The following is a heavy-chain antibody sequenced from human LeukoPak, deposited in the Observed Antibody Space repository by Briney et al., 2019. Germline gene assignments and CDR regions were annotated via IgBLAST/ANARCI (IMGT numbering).Heavy chain of an antibody. CDR1: GGSISSGGYY. CDR3: ARSLGCGDDCYPNFDY. CDR2: IYHSGST. V-gene: IGHV4-30-2*01. J-gene: IGHJ4*02. D-gene: IGHD2-21*01. Sequence: SETLSLTCTVSGGSISSGGYYWRWLRQPPGKGLEWIGYIYHSGSTYYNPSLKSRVTISVDRSKNQFSLKLSSVTAADTAVYYCARSLGCGDDCYPNFDYWGQGTLVTVSS.